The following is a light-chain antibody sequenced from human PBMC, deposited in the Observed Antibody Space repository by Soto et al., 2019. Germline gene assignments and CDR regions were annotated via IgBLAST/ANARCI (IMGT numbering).Light chain of an antibody. Sequence: QSALTQPPSASGSPGQLVTISCTGTSSDVGGYNYVSWYQQHPGKAPKLMIHEVSKRPSGVPDRFSGSKSGNTASLTVSGLQAEDEADYYCTSYTGSNNYVVFGGGTQLTVL. J-gene: IGLJ2*01. CDR3: TSYTGSNNYVV. CDR1: SSDVGGYNY. CDR2: EVS. V-gene: IGLV2-8*01.